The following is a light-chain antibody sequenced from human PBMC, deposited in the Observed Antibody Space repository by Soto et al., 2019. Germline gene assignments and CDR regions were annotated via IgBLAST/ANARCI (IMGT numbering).Light chain of an antibody. CDR3: QQRVDWPPLT. CDR1: QSVSSY. CDR2: DAS. V-gene: IGKV3-11*01. Sequence: EIVLTQSPATLSLSPGERATLSSSASQSVSSYLAWYQHKPGQAPRLLIYDASNRATGIPARFSGSGYGTGFTLTISSLEPEDFAVYYCQQRVDWPPLTFGGGTKVEIK. J-gene: IGKJ4*01.